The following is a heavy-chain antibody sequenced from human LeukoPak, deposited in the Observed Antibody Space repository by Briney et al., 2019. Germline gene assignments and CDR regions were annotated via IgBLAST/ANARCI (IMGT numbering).Heavy chain of an antibody. CDR1: GGSISSGGYY. Sequence: SETLSLTCTVSGGSISSGGYYWSWIRQHPGKGLEWIGYIYYSGSTYYNPSLKSRVTISVDTSKNQFSLKLSSVTAADTAVYYCARLAFYDSSGYYYAFDIWGQGTTVTVSS. CDR3: ARLAFYDSSGYYYAFDI. D-gene: IGHD3-22*01. J-gene: IGHJ3*02. CDR2: IYYSGST. V-gene: IGHV4-31*03.